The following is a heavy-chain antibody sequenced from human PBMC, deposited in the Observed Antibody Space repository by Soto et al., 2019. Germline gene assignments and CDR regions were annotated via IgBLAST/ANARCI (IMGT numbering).Heavy chain of an antibody. CDR3: ARGGISGYSYGRNWFDP. D-gene: IGHD5-18*01. CDR1: GGSFSGYY. V-gene: IGHV4-34*01. J-gene: IGHJ5*02. Sequence: SETLSLTCAVYGGSFSGYYLSWIRQPPRKGLEWIGEINHSGSTNYSPSLKSRVTISVDTSKNQFSLKLSSVTAADTAVYYCARGGISGYSYGRNWFDPWGQGTLVTVSS. CDR2: INHSGST.